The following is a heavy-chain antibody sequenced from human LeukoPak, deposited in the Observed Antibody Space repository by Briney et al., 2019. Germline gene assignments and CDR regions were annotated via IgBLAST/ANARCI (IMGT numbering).Heavy chain of an antibody. CDR2: IRNKANSYTT. J-gene: IGHJ4*02. CDR1: GFTFSDHY. Sequence: PGGSLRLSCAASGFTFSDHYMDWVRQAPGKGLEWVGRIRNKANSYTTEYAASVKGRFTVSRDNSKNSLYLQMNSLKTEDTPVYYCVGGAVYYFDCWGQGTLVTVSS. V-gene: IGHV3-72*01. CDR3: VGGAVYYFDC.